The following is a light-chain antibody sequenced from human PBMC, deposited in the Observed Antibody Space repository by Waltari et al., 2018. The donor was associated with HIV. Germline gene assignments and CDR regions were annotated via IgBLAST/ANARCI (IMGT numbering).Light chain of an antibody. V-gene: IGLV2-18*02. J-gene: IGLJ3*02. CDR2: EVT. CDR3: SSYTTSSTWV. Sequence: QSTLTQPPSVSGSLGQSVTIACSGTSSDIGSYNSVSWYQQPPGTAPKLIIFEVTNRPSCGAVRFSRSTSGNTASLTISGLQAEDESDDYCSSYTTSSTWVCGGGTQLTVL. CDR1: SSDIGSYNS.